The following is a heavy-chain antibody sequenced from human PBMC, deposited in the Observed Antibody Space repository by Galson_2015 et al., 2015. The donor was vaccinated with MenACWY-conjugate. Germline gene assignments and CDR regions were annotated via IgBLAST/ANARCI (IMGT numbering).Heavy chain of an antibody. Sequence: PALVKPTQTLTVTCTFSGFSLSTSGMCVSWIRQPPGKALEWLALIDWDGDEYYNTSLKTRLSISKDTSKNQVVLTVTNMDPADTATYYCARRWGLLGPHLDYWGQGILVTVSS. D-gene: IGHD7-27*01. V-gene: IGHV2-70*12. CDR3: ARRWGLLGPHLDY. CDR2: IDWDGDE. CDR1: GFSLSTSGMC. J-gene: IGHJ4*02.